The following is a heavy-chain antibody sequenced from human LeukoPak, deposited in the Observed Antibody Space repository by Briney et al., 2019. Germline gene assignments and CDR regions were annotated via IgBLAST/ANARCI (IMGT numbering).Heavy chain of an antibody. CDR3: ARVSGYPTPYYFDY. J-gene: IGHJ4*02. Sequence: PSETLSLTCTVSSGSITSYYWKWIRQSPGKGLEYVGHIHYTGTADYNPSLKSRVTMSVDTSKNQFSLKLSSVTAADTAVYYCARVSGYPTPYYFDYWGQGTLVTVSS. V-gene: IGHV4-59*01. D-gene: IGHD3-9*01. CDR2: IHYTGTA. CDR1: SGSITSYY.